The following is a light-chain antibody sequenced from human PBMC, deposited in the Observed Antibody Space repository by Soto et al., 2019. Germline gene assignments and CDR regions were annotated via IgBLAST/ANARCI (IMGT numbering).Light chain of an antibody. CDR1: SSNVGSYKL. Sequence: QSALTQPASVSGSPGQSITISCTGTSSNVGSYKLVSWYQQHPGKAPKLMIFGVNKRPSGVSNRFSGSKSGNTASLTISGLKVEGEADYYCCSSGGSPTYVFGTGTKVTVL. V-gene: IGLV2-23*02. CDR2: GVN. CDR3: CSSGGSPTYV. J-gene: IGLJ1*01.